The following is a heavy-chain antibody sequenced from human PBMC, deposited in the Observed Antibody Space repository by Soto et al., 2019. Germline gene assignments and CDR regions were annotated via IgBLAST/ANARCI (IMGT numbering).Heavy chain of an antibody. V-gene: IGHV4-59*01. CDR2: IYYSGST. D-gene: IGHD3-3*01. Sequence: SETLSLTCTVSGGSINSYYWSWIRQPPGKGLKRIRYIYYSGSTNYNPSLKSRVTISVDTSKNQFSLKISSVTAADTAVYYCAKVNDFWTGYYSTNWFDPWGQGTLVTVSS. J-gene: IGHJ5*02. CDR3: AKVNDFWTGYYSTNWFDP. CDR1: GGSINSYY.